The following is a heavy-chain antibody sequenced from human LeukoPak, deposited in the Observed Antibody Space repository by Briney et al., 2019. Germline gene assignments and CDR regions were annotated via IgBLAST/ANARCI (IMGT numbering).Heavy chain of an antibody. CDR1: GGSISSYY. CDR2: IYYSGST. Sequence: PSETLSLTCTVSGGSISSYYWSWIRQPPGKGLEWIGYIYYSGSTNYNPSLKSRVTISVDTSKNQFSLKLSSVTAADTAVYYCAGSRPFYDILTGSSHNWFDPWGQGTLVTVSS. V-gene: IGHV4-59*01. J-gene: IGHJ5*02. D-gene: IGHD3-9*01. CDR3: AGSRPFYDILTGSSHNWFDP.